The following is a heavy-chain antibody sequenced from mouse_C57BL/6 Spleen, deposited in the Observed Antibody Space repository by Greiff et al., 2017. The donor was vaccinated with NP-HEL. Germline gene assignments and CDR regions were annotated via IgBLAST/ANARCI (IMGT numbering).Heavy chain of an antibody. CDR2: IDPSDSET. J-gene: IGHJ4*01. D-gene: IGHD1-1*01. CDR3: AIWSYYGSSPLCAMDY. CDR1: GYTFTSYW. V-gene: IGHV1-52*01. Sequence: QVQLQQPGAELVRPGSSVKLSCKASGYTFTSYWMHWVKQRPIQGLEWIGNIDPSDSETHYNQKFKDKATLTVDKSASTAYMQLSSLTSEDSSVYSCAIWSYYGSSPLCAMDYWGQGTSVTVSS.